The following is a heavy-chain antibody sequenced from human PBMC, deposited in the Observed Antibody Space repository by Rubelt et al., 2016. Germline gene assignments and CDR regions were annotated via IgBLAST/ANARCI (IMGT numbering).Heavy chain of an antibody. Sequence: QVQLVQSGAEVKKPGASVKVSCKASGYTFTCYAMHWVRQAPGQRLEWMGWINAGNGNTKYSQKFQGRVTMTRETATSTVYMELSSLRSEDTAVYYCARTLGVYYGMDVWGQGTTVTVSS. CDR2: INAGNGNT. CDR1: GYTFTCYA. J-gene: IGHJ6*02. D-gene: IGHD3-16*01. V-gene: IGHV1-3*01. CDR3: ARTLGVYYGMDV.